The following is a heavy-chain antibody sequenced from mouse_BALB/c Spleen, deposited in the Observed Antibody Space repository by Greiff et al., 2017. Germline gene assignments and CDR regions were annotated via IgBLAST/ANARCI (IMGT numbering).Heavy chain of an antibody. J-gene: IGHJ4*01. CDR3: ARDGNYAAYAMDY. D-gene: IGHD2-1*01. CDR2: ISSGSSTI. V-gene: IGHV5-17*02. Sequence: DVMLVESGGGLVQPGGSRKLSCAASGFTFSSFGMHWVRQAPEKGLEWVAYISSGSSTIYYADTVKGRFTISRDNPKNTLFLQMTSLRSEDTAMFYCARDGNYAAYAMDYWGQGASVTVSS. CDR1: GFTFSSFG.